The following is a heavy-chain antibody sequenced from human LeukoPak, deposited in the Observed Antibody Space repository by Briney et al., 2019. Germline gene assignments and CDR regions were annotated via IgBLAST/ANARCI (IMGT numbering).Heavy chain of an antibody. CDR2: IYYSGST. Sequence: SETLSLTCSVSGGFNTHYYWSWIRQPPGKGLEWIGYIYYSGSTNYNPSLKSRVTISVDTSKNQFSLKLSSVTAADTAVYYCARLFRGVINGNWFDPWGQGTLVTVSS. V-gene: IGHV4-59*08. J-gene: IGHJ5*02. CDR1: GGFNTHYY. CDR3: ARLFRGVINGNWFDP. D-gene: IGHD3-10*01.